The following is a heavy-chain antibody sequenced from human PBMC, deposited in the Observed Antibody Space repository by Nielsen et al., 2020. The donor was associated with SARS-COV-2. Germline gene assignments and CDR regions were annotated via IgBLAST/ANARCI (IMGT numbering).Heavy chain of an antibody. D-gene: IGHD3-3*01. CDR1: GGSISSYY. CDR3: ARLGPDYDFWSGSIFGYYGMDV. J-gene: IGHJ6*02. Sequence: SETLSLTCTVSGGSISSYYWSWIRQPPGKGLEWIGYIYYSGSTNYNPSLKSRVTISVDTSKNQFSLKLSSVTAADTAVYYCARLGPDYDFWSGSIFGYYGMDVWCQGTTVTVSS. CDR2: IYYSGST. V-gene: IGHV4-59*08.